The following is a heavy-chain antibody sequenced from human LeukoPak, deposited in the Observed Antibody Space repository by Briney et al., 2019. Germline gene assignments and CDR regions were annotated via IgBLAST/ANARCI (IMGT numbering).Heavy chain of an antibody. V-gene: IGHV4-39*01. CDR2: SHYSGRT. CDR3: ARQRGLGSWSFDY. D-gene: IGHD2-15*01. CDR1: GDPISSSDYW. J-gene: IGHJ4*02. Sequence: SETLSLTCTVTGDPISSSDYWWRWIRQPPAKGLDWIASSHYSGRTHYNPSLQSRVTISVDTSKNQFSLNLNSVTAADTAVYYCARQRGLGSWSFDYWGQGTLVTVSS.